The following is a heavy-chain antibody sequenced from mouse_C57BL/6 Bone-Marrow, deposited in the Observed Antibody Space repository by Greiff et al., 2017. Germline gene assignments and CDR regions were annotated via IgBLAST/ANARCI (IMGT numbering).Heavy chain of an antibody. CDR3: ARGGRHFDY. CDR2: IYPRNGNT. V-gene: IGHV1-81*01. J-gene: IGHJ2*01. Sequence: VQLVESGAELARPGASVKPSCKASGYTFTSYGISWVKQRTGQGLEWIGEIYPRNGNTYYNEKLKGKATMTADKSSSTAYMELRSLTSEDAAVYFCARGGRHFDYWDQGTTLTVSS. CDR1: GYTFTSYG.